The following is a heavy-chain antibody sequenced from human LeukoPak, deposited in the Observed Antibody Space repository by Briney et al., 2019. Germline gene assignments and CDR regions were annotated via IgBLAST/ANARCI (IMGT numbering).Heavy chain of an antibody. J-gene: IGHJ4*02. D-gene: IGHD2-15*01. CDR1: GYTFTSYG. CDR3: ARVSPPWYCSGGSCSNYFDY. Sequence: ASVKVSGKASGYTFTSYGISWVRQAPGQGLEWMGWISAYNGNTNYAQKLQGRVTITTDTSTRTAYMELRSLRSDDTAVYYCARVSPPWYCSGGSCSNYFDYWGQGTLVTVSS. CDR2: ISAYNGNT. V-gene: IGHV1-18*01.